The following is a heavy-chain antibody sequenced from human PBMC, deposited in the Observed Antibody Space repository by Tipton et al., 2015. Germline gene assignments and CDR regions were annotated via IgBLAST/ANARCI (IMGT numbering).Heavy chain of an antibody. Sequence: TLSLTCTVSGGSISSGSYYWNWIRQHPAKGLEWIGYIYYSGSAHYNPSLKSRVTISVDTSKNQFSLKLSSVTAADTAVYYCARGSGSGLVDYWGQGTLVTVSS. J-gene: IGHJ4*02. CDR3: ARGSGSGLVDY. CDR1: GGSISSGSYY. CDR2: IYYSGSA. D-gene: IGHD3-10*01. V-gene: IGHV4-31*03.